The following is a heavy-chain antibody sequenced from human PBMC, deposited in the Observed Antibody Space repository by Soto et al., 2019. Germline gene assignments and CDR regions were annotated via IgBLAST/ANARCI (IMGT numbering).Heavy chain of an antibody. CDR1: GGSITNAAYY. J-gene: IGHJ4*02. CDR3: ARVFGSGSYYFNY. Sequence: SETLSLTCTVSGGSITNAAYYWGWIRQPPGKGLECIGIIFYSGNTYYRPSLKSRVTMSVDTSKNQFSLKLSSVSAADTSMYYCARVFGSGSYYFNYWGQGTLVTVSS. CDR2: IFYSGNT. V-gene: IGHV4-39*01. D-gene: IGHD3-10*01.